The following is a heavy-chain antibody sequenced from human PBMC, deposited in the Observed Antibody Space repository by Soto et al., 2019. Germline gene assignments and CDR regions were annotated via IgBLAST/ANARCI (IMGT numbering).Heavy chain of an antibody. Sequence: GGSLRLSCAASVFTFSSYAMSWVRQAPGKGLEWVSAISGSGGSTYYADSVKGRFTISRDNSKNTLYLQMNSLRAEDTAVYYCAKDYDFWSGYYYYYYGMDVWGQGTTVTVSS. CDR1: VFTFSSYA. D-gene: IGHD3-3*01. CDR2: ISGSGGST. V-gene: IGHV3-23*01. CDR3: AKDYDFWSGYYYYYYGMDV. J-gene: IGHJ6*02.